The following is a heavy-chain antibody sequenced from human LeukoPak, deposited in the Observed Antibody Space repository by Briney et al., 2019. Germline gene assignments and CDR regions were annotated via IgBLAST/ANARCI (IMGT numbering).Heavy chain of an antibody. Sequence: ASVKFSCKASGYTFTSYGISWVRQAPGQGLEWMGWISAYNGNTNYAQKLQGRVTMTTDTSTSTAYMELRSLRSDDTAVYYCARDRFIQGAFDIWGQGTMVTVSS. J-gene: IGHJ3*02. V-gene: IGHV1-18*01. CDR2: ISAYNGNT. D-gene: IGHD3-10*01. CDR3: ARDRFIQGAFDI. CDR1: GYTFTSYG.